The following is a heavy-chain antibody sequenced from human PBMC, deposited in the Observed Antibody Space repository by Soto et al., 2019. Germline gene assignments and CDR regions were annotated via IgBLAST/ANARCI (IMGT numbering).Heavy chain of an antibody. CDR3: ASPSRFDSSGYYFDS. V-gene: IGHV4-34*01. CDR2: INHSGTT. CDR1: VGSVSGYY. D-gene: IGHD3-22*01. Sequence: SETLSLTCAVYVGSVSGYYWSWIRQPPGKGLEWIGEINHSGTTKYNPSLKSRVTISVDTSKNQFSLKLSSVTAADTAVYYCASPSRFDSSGYYFDSWGQGTQVTVSS. J-gene: IGHJ4*02.